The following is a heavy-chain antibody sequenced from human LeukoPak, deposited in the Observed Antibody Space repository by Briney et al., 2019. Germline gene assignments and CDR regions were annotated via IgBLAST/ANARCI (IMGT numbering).Heavy chain of an antibody. D-gene: IGHD3/OR15-3a*01. CDR2: ISGSGGST. Sequence: GGSLRLSCAASGFTFSSYAMSWVRQAPGKGLEWVSAISGSGGSTYYADSVKGRFTISRDNSKNTLYLQMNSLRAEDTAVYYCAKESPYISPRDYYFDHWGQGTQITVSS. J-gene: IGHJ4*02. V-gene: IGHV3-23*01. CDR1: GFTFSSYA. CDR3: AKESPYISPRDYYFDH.